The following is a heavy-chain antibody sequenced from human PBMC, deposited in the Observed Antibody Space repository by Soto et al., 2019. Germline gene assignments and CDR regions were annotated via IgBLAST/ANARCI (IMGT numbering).Heavy chain of an antibody. V-gene: IGHV3-30-3*01. D-gene: IGHD5-12*01. Sequence: GGSLRLSCAASGFTFSSYAMHWVRQAPGKGLEWVAVISYDGSNKYYADSVKGRFTISRDNSKNTLYLQMNSLRAEDTAVYYCARAWGGYEAFDIWGQGTMVTVSS. CDR1: GFTFSSYA. CDR3: ARAWGGYEAFDI. CDR2: ISYDGSNK. J-gene: IGHJ3*02.